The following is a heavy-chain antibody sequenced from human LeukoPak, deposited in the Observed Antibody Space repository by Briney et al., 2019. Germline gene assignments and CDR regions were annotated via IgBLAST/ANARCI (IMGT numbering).Heavy chain of an antibody. CDR1: EFTFSGSA. CDR3: TRGSYYYDSSGPGDY. Sequence: GGSLRLSCAASEFTFSGSAMHGVRQASGKGLEWVGRIRSKANSYATAYAASVKGSFTISRDDSKNTAYLQLHSLKTEDTAVYYCTRGSYYYDSSGPGDYWGQGTLVTVSS. CDR2: IRSKANSYAT. V-gene: IGHV3-73*01. J-gene: IGHJ4*02. D-gene: IGHD3-22*01.